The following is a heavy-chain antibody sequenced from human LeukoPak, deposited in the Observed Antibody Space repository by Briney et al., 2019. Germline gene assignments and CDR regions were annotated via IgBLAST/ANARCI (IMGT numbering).Heavy chain of an antibody. V-gene: IGHV3-23*01. J-gene: IGHJ4*02. CDR2: ITSSGTST. CDR1: GFTFSTYG. D-gene: IGHD1-1*01. CDR3: ARVLRGGKRPGSFFDY. Sequence: PGGSLRLSCVASGFTFSTYGMSWVRQAPGKGLEWVSAITSSGTSTFYADSVKGRFTFSRDNSKNTLYLQMNTLRAEDTAIYYCARVLRGGKRPGSFFDYWGQGALVTVSS.